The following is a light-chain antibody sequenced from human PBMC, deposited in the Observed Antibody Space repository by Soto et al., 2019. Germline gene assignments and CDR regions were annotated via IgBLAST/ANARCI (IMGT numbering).Light chain of an antibody. CDR1: QSLVLRNGYNY. Sequence: DIVMTQSPLSLPVTPGEPASISCRSSQSLVLRNGYNYVDWYLQKPGQAPQLLIYLSSVRFSGVPERFSGRGSGTDFTLRISRVEAEDVGIYYCMQVLQTPLTFGQGTKVEIK. J-gene: IGKJ1*01. V-gene: IGKV2-28*01. CDR2: LSS. CDR3: MQVLQTPLT.